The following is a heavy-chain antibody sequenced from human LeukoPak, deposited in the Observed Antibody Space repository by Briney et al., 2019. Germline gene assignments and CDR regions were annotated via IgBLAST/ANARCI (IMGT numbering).Heavy chain of an antibody. V-gene: IGHV3-53*01. Sequence: PGGSLRLSCAASGFSVSNNYMTWVRQAPGKGLEWVSSITSRDGRTSYADSVKGRFTVSRDNSKNTLYLQMNYLRVEDTAVYYCARDPNGDYLGAFDFWGQGTLVTVSS. CDR1: GFSVSNNY. CDR3: ARDPNGDYLGAFDF. CDR2: ITSRDGRT. J-gene: IGHJ3*01. D-gene: IGHD4-17*01.